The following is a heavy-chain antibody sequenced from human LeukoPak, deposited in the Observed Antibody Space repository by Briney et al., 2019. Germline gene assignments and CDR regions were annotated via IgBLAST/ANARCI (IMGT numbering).Heavy chain of an antibody. V-gene: IGHV4-4*07. CDR1: RGSLSRYF. D-gene: IGHD4-17*01. Sequence: PSETLSLTCTLSRGSLSRYFRCWVRPRPGKGLGLIGRIYTSGSTNYNPSLKSRVTMSVDTYKNQFYLKLSSVTAADTAVYYCARDGDYPYYYFDYWGQGTLVTVSS. J-gene: IGHJ4*02. CDR2: IYTSGST. CDR3: ARDGDYPYYYFDY.